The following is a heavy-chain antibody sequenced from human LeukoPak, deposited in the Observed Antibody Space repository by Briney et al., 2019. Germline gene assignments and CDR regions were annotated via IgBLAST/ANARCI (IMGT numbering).Heavy chain of an antibody. J-gene: IGHJ4*02. V-gene: IGHV4-4*07. D-gene: IGHD3-9*01. Sequence: KPSETLSLTCIVSGGSISSYYWSWIRQPAGKGLEWIGRIDTSGSTNYNPSLKSRVTISVDTPKNQFSLRLSSVTAADTAVYFCARTFYNVLTGYYVDRYHSWGQGTLVTVSS. CDR3: ARTFYNVLTGYYVDRYHS. CDR1: GGSISSYY. CDR2: IDTSGST.